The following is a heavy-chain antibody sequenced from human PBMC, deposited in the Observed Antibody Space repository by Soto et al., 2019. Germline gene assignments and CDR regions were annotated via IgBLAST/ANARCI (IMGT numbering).Heavy chain of an antibody. Sequence: EVQLLESGGGLVQPGGSLRLSCAASGFTFSSYAMRWVRQAPGKGLEWVSAISGSGGRTYYAYSVRGRFTISRDNSKNTLYLQMNSLRAEDTAVYYCATPYSSVVFYFDYWGQGTMVTVSS. CDR1: GFTFSSYA. CDR2: ISGSGGRT. J-gene: IGHJ4*02. CDR3: ATPYSSVVFYFDY. D-gene: IGHD6-25*01. V-gene: IGHV3-23*01.